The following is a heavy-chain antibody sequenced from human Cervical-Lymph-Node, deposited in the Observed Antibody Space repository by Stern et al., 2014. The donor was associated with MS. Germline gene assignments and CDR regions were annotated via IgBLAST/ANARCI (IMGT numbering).Heavy chain of an antibody. V-gene: IGHV4-59*08. CDR3: ARRMAGTTGWFDP. CDR2: VYDGGST. D-gene: IGHD1-1*01. CDR1: GGSTTSYY. J-gene: IGHJ5*02. Sequence: QVQLVESGPGLVKPSETLSLTCTVSGGSTTSYYWTWIRQPPGKGLEFIGYVYDGGSTNYNPSLESRVTISLDPSKNQFYLKLTDVTAADTAVYFCARRMAGTTGWFDPWGQGTLVTVSS.